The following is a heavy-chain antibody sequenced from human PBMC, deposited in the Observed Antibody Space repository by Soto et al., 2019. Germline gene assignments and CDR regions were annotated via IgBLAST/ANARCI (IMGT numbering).Heavy chain of an antibody. Sequence: QVLLVQSGAEVKKPGASMKVSCKASGYTFSDHFIHWVRQAPGEGLEWMGWINPRSGATNYKQTFQGMVTMTRDTSITTVYMELSRLRSDDTAVSYCASSFPLDSWGPGTLITVSS. CDR3: ASSFPLDS. CDR2: INPRSGAT. J-gene: IGHJ4*02. V-gene: IGHV1-2*02. CDR1: GYTFSDHF.